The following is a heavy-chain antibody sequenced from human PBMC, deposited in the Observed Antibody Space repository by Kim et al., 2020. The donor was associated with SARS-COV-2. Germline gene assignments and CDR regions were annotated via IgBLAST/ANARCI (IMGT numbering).Heavy chain of an antibody. CDR2: INHSGSS. CDR1: GETFSGHY. CDR3: ARVRVSGISSYYWALDF. D-gene: IGHD1-26*01. J-gene: IGHJ4*02. V-gene: IGHV4-34*01. Sequence: SETLSLTCAVYGETFSGHYWTWIRQPPGKGLEWIGEINHSGSSNYNPSLKSRVTTSVDMSKNQFSLRLTSVTAADTAMYYCARVRVSGISSYYWALDFWGQGTLVTVSS.